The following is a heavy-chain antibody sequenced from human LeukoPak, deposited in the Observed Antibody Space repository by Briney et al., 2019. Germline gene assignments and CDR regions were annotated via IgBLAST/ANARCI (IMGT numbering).Heavy chain of an antibody. Sequence: PGGSLRLSCAASGFTFSSYSMNWVRQAPGKGLEWVSYISSSSSTIYYADSVKGRFTISRDNAKNSLYLQMNSLRDEDTAVYYCATARGYSGYDSVWGQGTLVTVCS. V-gene: IGHV3-48*02. CDR1: GFTFSSYS. D-gene: IGHD5-12*01. CDR3: ATARGYSGYDSV. J-gene: IGHJ4*02. CDR2: ISSSSSTI.